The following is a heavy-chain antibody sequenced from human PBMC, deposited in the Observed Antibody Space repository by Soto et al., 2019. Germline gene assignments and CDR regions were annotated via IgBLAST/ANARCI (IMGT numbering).Heavy chain of an antibody. Sequence: GSLRLSCSASGFTFSSYAMHWVRQAPWKGLEYVSSISTNGGSTHYADSVKGRFTISRDNSKNTQYLQMSSLRADDTAVYYCVKGEYYYDSSGYYPFDYWGQGT. CDR3: VKGEYYYDSSGYYPFDY. CDR2: ISTNGGST. D-gene: IGHD3-22*01. V-gene: IGHV3-64D*06. CDR1: GFTFSSYA. J-gene: IGHJ4*02.